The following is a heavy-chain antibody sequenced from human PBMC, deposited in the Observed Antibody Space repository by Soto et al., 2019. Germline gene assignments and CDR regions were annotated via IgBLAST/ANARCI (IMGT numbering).Heavy chain of an antibody. V-gene: IGHV4-34*01. CDR3: TRDPALGTFDY. D-gene: IGHD7-27*01. J-gene: IGHJ4*02. CDR2: INHSGST. Sequence: SETLSLTCAVYGGSFSGYYWSWIRQPPGKGLEWIGEINHSGSTNYNPSLKSRVTISVDTSKNQFSLKLSSVTAADTAVYYCTRDPALGTFDYWGQGTLVTSPQ. CDR1: GGSFSGYY.